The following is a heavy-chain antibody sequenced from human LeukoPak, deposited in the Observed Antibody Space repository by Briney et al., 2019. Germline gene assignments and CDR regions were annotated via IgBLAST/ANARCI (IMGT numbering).Heavy chain of an antibody. CDR3: ARRGSQLNFDY. CDR2: INPNGGST. Sequence: ASVKVSCKASGYTFTSYYMHWVRQAPGQGLEWMGIINPNGGSTSYAQKFQGRVTMTRDTSTSTVYMDLSSLRSEDTAVHYCARRGSQLNFDYWGQGTLVIVSS. D-gene: IGHD5-18*01. CDR1: GYTFTSYY. V-gene: IGHV1-46*01. J-gene: IGHJ4*02.